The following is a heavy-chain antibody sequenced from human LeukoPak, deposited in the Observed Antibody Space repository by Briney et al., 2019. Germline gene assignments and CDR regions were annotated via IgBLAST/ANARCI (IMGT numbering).Heavy chain of an antibody. J-gene: IGHJ4*02. V-gene: IGHV1-18*01. Sequence: ASVKVSCKASGYTFTSYVISWVRQAPGQGLEWMGWISAYNGNTNYAQKLQGRVTMTTDTSTSTAYVELRSLRSDDTAVYYCATMANGHFDYWGQGTLVTVSS. CDR1: GYTFTSYV. D-gene: IGHD5-24*01. CDR2: ISAYNGNT. CDR3: ATMANGHFDY.